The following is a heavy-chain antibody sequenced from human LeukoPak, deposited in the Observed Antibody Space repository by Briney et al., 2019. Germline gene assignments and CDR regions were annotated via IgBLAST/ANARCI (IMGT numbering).Heavy chain of an antibody. V-gene: IGHV3-7*01. CDR3: ATSHDSSGCY. D-gene: IGHD3-22*01. CDR2: INQDGSVK. CDR1: GFTFSNYW. Sequence: PGGSLRLSSAASGFTFSNYWRSWVRQAQGKGLEWVAKINQDGSVKFYMWSVKGRFTISRDNAKNSVYLQLTTLRAEDTAVCYCATSHDSSGCYWGQGTLVTVSS. J-gene: IGHJ4*02.